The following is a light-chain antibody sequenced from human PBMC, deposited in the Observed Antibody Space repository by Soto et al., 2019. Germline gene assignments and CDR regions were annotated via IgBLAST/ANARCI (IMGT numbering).Light chain of an antibody. CDR1: QSVRNNY. J-gene: IGKJ1*01. V-gene: IGKV3-20*01. CDR3: QQYGSSPRT. Sequence: IVLTQSPGTLSLSPGERATLSCRASQSVRNNYLAWYQQKNGQAPRLLIYGASNRATGIPDRFSGSGSGTDFTLTISRLEPEDFAMYYCQQYGSSPRTFGQGTKVDIK. CDR2: GAS.